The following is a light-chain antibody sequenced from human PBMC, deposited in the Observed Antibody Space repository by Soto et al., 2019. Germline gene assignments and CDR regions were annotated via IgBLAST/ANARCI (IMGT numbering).Light chain of an antibody. CDR3: SSYTSSSLA. J-gene: IGLJ3*02. CDR2: EVS. Sequence: QSALTQPASVSGSPGQSITISCTGTSSDVGGYNYVSWYQQHPGKAPKLMIYEVSNRPSGDSNRFSGSKSGNTASLTISGLQAEDEADYYCSSYTSSSLAFGGGTKLTVL. CDR1: SSDVGGYNY. V-gene: IGLV2-14*01.